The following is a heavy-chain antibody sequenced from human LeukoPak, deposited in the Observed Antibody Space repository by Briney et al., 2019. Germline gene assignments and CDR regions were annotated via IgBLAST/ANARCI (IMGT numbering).Heavy chain of an antibody. CDR1: GYTFPGYY. CDR3: ARDRTGTSGYMDV. Sequence: ASVKVSCKASGYTFPGYYIHWVRQAPGHGLEWIGWINPDSGDTNYAQKFKGRVTMSRDTSISTAYMEVSRPRSDDTAVYWCARDRTGTSGYMDVWGKGTTVTVSS. J-gene: IGHJ6*03. CDR2: INPDSGDT. D-gene: IGHD1-1*01. V-gene: IGHV1-2*02.